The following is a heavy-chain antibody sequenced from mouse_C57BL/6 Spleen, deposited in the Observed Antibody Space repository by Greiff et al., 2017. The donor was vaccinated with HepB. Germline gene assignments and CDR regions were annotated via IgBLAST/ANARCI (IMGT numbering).Heavy chain of an antibody. D-gene: IGHD2-4*01. CDR1: GFTFSSYA. J-gene: IGHJ3*01. Sequence: EVQLVESGGGLVKPGGSLKLSCAASGFTFSSYAMSWVRQTPEKRLEWVATISDGGSYTYYPDNVKGRFTISRDNAKNNLYLQMSHLKSEDTAMYYCARDSYDYSFAYWGQGTLVTVSA. CDR2: ISDGGSYT. CDR3: ARDSYDYSFAY. V-gene: IGHV5-4*01.